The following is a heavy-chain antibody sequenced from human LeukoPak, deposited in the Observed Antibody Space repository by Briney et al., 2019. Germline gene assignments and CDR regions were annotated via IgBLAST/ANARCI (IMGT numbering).Heavy chain of an antibody. V-gene: IGHV1-2*02. Sequence: ASVKVSCKASGYTFTSYDTNWVRQAPGQGLEWMGWINPNSGGTNYAQKFQARVTMTRVTSISTAYMELNRLRSDDTAVYYCVRDRRVRGVPHYYFMDVWGKGTTVTISS. J-gene: IGHJ6*03. D-gene: IGHD3-10*01. CDR2: INPNSGGT. CDR1: GYTFTSYD. CDR3: VRDRRVRGVPHYYFMDV.